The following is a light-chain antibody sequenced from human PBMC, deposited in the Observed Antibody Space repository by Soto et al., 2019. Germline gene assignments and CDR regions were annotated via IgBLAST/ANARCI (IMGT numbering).Light chain of an antibody. CDR3: QQFTTYPL. V-gene: IGKV1-13*02. Sequence: AIQLTQSPSSLSASVGDTVTITCRAIQGFSCALAWYQQKPGKTPKLLIYDASNLEKGVPPRFRGSGSGTDFTLTISSLQPEDLATYYCQQFTTYPLVGPGTKVDIK. CDR1: QGFSCA. J-gene: IGKJ3*01. CDR2: DAS.